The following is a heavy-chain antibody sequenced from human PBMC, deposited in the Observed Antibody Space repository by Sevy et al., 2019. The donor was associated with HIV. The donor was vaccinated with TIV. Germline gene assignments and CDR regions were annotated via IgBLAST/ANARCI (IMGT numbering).Heavy chain of an antibody. J-gene: IGHJ4*02. CDR2: ISGSGGST. V-gene: IGHV3-23*01. Sequence: GGSLRLSCAASGFTFSSYAMSWVRQAPGKWLEWVSAISGSGGSTYYADSVKGRFTISRDNSKNTLYLQMNSLRAEDTAVYYCAKPGPYCSGGSCYSLADYWGQGTLVTVSS. CDR1: GFTFSSYA. D-gene: IGHD2-15*01. CDR3: AKPGPYCSGGSCYSLADY.